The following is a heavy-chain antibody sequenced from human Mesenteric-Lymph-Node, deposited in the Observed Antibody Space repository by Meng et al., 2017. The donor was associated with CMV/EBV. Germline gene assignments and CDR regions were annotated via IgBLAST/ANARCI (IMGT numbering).Heavy chain of an antibody. CDR1: GFTFSSYG. J-gene: IGHJ4*02. D-gene: IGHD5-18*01. CDR3: AKTMRYSSSPFDY. CDR2: IRYDGSNK. Sequence: GESLKISCAASGFTFSSYGMHWVRQAPGKGLEWVAFIRYDGSNKYYADSVKGRFTISRDNSKNTLYLQMNSLRAEDTAVYHCAKTMRYSSSPFDYWGQGTLVTVSS. V-gene: IGHV3-30*02.